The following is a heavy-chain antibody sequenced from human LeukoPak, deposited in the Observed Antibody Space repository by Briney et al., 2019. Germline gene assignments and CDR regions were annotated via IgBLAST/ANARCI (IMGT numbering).Heavy chain of an antibody. CDR3: ARTEQWLDDAFDI. V-gene: IGHV4-39*01. J-gene: IGHJ3*02. D-gene: IGHD6-19*01. CDR1: GDSIGNSRSY. Sequence: SETLSLTCTVSGDSIGNSRSYWGWIRQSPGKGLDWIGEINHSGSTNYNPSLKSRVTISVDTSQKQFSLRLSSVTAEDTAVYYCARTEQWLDDAFDIWGQGTMVTVSS. CDR2: INHSGST.